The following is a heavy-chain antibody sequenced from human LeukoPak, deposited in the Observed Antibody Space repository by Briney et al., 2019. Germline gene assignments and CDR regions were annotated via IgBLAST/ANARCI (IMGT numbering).Heavy chain of an antibody. CDR3: ARDNPPKITMVRGSFPGY. CDR2: TSDRGDYT. J-gene: IGHJ4*02. Sequence: GGSLRLSCAASGFTFCSYSMSWVRQAPGKGLECVSGTSDRGDYTYYADSVKGRFTISRDNSKNTLYLQMNSLRAEDTAVYYCARDNPPKITMVRGSFPGYWGQGTLVTVSS. V-gene: IGHV3-23*01. CDR1: GFTFCSYS. D-gene: IGHD3-10*01.